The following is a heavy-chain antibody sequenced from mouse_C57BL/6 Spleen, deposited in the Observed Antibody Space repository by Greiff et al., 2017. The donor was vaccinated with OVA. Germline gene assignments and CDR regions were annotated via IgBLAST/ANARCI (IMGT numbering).Heavy chain of an antibody. D-gene: IGHD6-2*01. V-gene: IGHV1-15*01. CDR1: GYTFTDYD. CDR3: TRGSLTREGFAY. Sequence: QVQLQQSGAELVRPGASVTLSCKASGYTFTDYDMHWVKQTPVHGLEWIGAIDPETGGTASNQKFKGKAILTADKSSSTAYMELRSLTSEDSAVYYCTRGSLTREGFAYWGQGTLVTVSA. CDR2: IDPETGGT. J-gene: IGHJ3*01.